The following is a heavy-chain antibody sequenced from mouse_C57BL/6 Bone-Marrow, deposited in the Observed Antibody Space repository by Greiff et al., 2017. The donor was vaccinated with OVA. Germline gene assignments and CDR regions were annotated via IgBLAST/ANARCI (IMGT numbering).Heavy chain of an antibody. Sequence: EVQRVESGAELVRPGASVQLSCTASGFNIKDDYMHWVKQRPEQGLEWIGWIDPENGDTEYASKFQGKATITADTSSNTAYLQLSSLTSEDTAVYYCTSYGNFDYWGQGTTLTVSS. D-gene: IGHD2-1*01. V-gene: IGHV14-4*01. CDR2: IDPENGDT. J-gene: IGHJ2*01. CDR3: TSYGNFDY. CDR1: GFNIKDDY.